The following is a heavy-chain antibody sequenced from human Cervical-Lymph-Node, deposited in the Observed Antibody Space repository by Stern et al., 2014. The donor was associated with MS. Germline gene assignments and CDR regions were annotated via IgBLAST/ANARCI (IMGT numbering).Heavy chain of an antibody. J-gene: IGHJ4*02. V-gene: IGHV5-51*01. CDR2: IYVGDSET. CDR1: GYHFPSYW. CDR3: ARDKVDCSGGSCHPPFFDY. D-gene: IGHD2-15*01. Sequence: VQLVQSGAEVKKPGESLKISCKGSGYHFPSYWIAWVRQMPGKGLEWMGIIYVGDSETKYSPYFQGQVTISADKSISSAYLQWSSLKASDTAMYYCARDKVDCSGGSCHPPFFDYWGQGTLVTVSS.